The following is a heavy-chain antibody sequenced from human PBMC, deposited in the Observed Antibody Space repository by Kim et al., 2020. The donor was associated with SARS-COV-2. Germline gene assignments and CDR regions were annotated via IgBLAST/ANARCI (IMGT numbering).Heavy chain of an antibody. Sequence: PALQSRVTISVATSKNQFSLKLSSVTAADTAVYYCARVGDVLLWFGEFDYWGQGTLVTVSS. CDR3: ARVGDVLLWFGEFDY. V-gene: IGHV4-59*01. D-gene: IGHD3-10*01. J-gene: IGHJ4*02.